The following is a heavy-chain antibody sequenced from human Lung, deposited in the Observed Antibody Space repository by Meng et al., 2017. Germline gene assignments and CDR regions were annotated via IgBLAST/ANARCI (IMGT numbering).Heavy chain of an antibody. CDR1: GGSCSDYY. Sequence: QVQIQEWGGGLLKPSETLSLTCVVSGGSCSDYYWSWIRQPPGKGLEWIGEINHSGSTNYNPSLESRATISVDTSQNNLSLKPSSVTAADSAVYYCARGPTTMAHDFDYWGQGTLVTVSS. J-gene: IGHJ4*02. CDR3: ARGPTTMAHDFDY. CDR2: INHSGST. V-gene: IGHV4-34*01. D-gene: IGHD4-11*01.